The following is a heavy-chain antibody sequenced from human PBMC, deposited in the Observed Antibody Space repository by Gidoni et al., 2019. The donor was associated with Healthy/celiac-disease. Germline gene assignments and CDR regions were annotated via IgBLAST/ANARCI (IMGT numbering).Heavy chain of an antibody. J-gene: IGHJ4*02. CDR2: IYWNDDK. Sequence: QITFMESGPTLVKPTQTLTLTCTFSEFPLSTSGVGVGWIRQPPGKALEWLALIYWNDDKRYSQSLKSRLTITKDTSKNQVVLTMTNMDPVDTATYYCAHTRYSRDLGYWGQGTLVTVSS. D-gene: IGHD6-13*01. V-gene: IGHV2-5*01. CDR1: EFPLSTSGVG. CDR3: AHTRYSRDLGY.